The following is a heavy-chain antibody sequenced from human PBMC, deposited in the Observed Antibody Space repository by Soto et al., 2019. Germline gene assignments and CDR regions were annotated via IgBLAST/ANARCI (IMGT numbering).Heavy chain of an antibody. J-gene: IGHJ4*02. CDR1: GYSFTTYY. Sequence: QVQLVQSGAEVKKPGASVTLSCKASGYSFTTYYIHWVRQAPGQGLEWMAIISPSGGSTRYAQKFQGRVSMTTDTSTSTVYIQLTRLRADDTAVYYCASGRHYGDYRPFDYWGQGTLVTVSS. CDR2: ISPSGGST. CDR3: ASGRHYGDYRPFDY. V-gene: IGHV1-46*01. D-gene: IGHD4-17*01.